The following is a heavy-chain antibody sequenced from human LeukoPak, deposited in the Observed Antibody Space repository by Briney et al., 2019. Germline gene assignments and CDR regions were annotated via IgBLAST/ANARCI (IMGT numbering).Heavy chain of an antibody. J-gene: IGHJ4*02. CDR3: ASGGYCSGGSCYSPYFDY. CDR1: GYTFTGYY. CDR2: INPNSGGT. Sequence: ASVKVSCKASGYTFTGYYMHWVRQAPGQGLEWMGWINPNSGGTNYAQKFQGRVTMTRDTSISTAYMELSSLRSEDTAVYYCASGGYCSGGSCYSPYFDYWGQGALVTVSS. D-gene: IGHD2-15*01. V-gene: IGHV1-2*02.